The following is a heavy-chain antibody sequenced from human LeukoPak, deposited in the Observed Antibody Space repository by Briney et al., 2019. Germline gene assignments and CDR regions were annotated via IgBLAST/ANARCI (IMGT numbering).Heavy chain of an antibody. V-gene: IGHV4-59*07. CDR2: MNYSGSK. J-gene: IGHJ4*02. CDR3: ARGIKPGLGEVPAY. CDR1: GRSFSTYY. D-gene: IGHD3-10*01. Sequence: PSDTLSLTCTVWGRSFSTYYWSWIRQPPAKGLEWIGYMNYSGSKTYSRSLKSRVTISVDTSKSQFSLKLSSVTAADTAVYYCARGIKPGLGEVPAYWGQGPLVTVSS.